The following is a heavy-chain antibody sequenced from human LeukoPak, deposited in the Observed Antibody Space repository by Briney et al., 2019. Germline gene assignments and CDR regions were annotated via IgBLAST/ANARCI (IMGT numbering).Heavy chain of an antibody. Sequence: SVKVSCKASGGTFSSYAISWVRQAPGQGLEWMGRIIPIFGTANYAQKFQGRVTITTDESTSTAYMELSSLRSEDTAVYYCARDLTVTTPPFYYYYYMDIWGKGTTVTASS. CDR1: GGTFSSYA. CDR3: ARDLTVTTPPFYYYYYMDI. V-gene: IGHV1-69*05. J-gene: IGHJ6*03. D-gene: IGHD4-17*01. CDR2: IIPIFGTA.